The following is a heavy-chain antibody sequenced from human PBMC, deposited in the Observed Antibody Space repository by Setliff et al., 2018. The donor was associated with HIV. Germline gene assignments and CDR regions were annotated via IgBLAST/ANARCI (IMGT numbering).Heavy chain of an antibody. J-gene: IGHJ4*02. V-gene: IGHV4-34*01. CDR1: GGSFSNYY. CDR2: LSPSGTT. Sequence: PSETLSLTCTVYGGSFSNYYTNWIRQPPGKWLEWIGELSPSGTTRSNPSLQSRVTISLDTSNNQFSLKLTSVTVADTAMYYCASFFVTTVSNQDYWGQGTPVTVSS. CDR3: ASFFVTTVSNQDY. D-gene: IGHD4-17*01.